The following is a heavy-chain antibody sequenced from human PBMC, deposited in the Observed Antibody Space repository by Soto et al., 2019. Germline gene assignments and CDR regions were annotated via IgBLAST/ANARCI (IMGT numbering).Heavy chain of an antibody. J-gene: IGHJ6*02. CDR3: ARDRPPGSLYGMDA. CDR1: GYIFTTYG. CDR2: ISADSGYT. Sequence: QIQLVQFGGEVARPGASVTVSCEASGYIFTTYGLSWVRQTPAHGLEWMGWISADSGYTQYAQFFQGRVTMTRDTSRTTGYMTLRDLTSDDTGIYYCARDRPPGSLYGMDAWGQGTAVTVSS. V-gene: IGHV1-18*01.